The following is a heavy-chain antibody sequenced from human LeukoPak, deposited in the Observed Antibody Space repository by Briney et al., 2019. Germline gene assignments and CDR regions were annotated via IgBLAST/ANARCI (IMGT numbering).Heavy chain of an antibody. CDR1: GYTFTGYY. J-gene: IGHJ4*02. V-gene: IGHV1-2*02. D-gene: IGHD3-3*01. Sequence: ASVKVSCKASGYTFTGYYMHWVRQAPGQGLEWMGWINPNSGGTNYAQKFQGRVTMTRDTSISTACMELSRLRSDDTAVYYCARGPDPNYDFWSGYPDYWGQGTLVTVSS. CDR2: INPNSGGT. CDR3: ARGPDPNYDFWSGYPDY.